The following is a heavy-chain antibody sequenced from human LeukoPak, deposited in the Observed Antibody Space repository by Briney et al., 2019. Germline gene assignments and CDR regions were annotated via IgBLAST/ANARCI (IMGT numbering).Heavy chain of an antibody. D-gene: IGHD2-2*02. CDR3: AKDLGYCSSTSCYTDY. CDR2: ISGSGGST. V-gene: IGHV3-23*01. J-gene: IGHJ4*02. CDR1: GFTFSSYA. Sequence: QTGGSLRLSCAASGFTFSSYAMSWVRQAPGKGLEWVSAISGSGGSTYYADSVKGRFTISRDNSKNTLYLQMNSLRAEDTAVYYCAKDLGYCSSTSCYTDYWGQGTLVTVSS.